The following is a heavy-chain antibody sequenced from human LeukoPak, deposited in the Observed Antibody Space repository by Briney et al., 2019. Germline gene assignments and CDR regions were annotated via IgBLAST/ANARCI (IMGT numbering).Heavy chain of an antibody. CDR1: GGSISRNY. D-gene: IGHD6-19*01. CDR2: ISNGGST. Sequence: PSETLSLTCTVSGGSISRNYWSWIRQPPGKGLECIGYISNGGSTNYNPSLKSRVTISVDTSKNQFSLRLSSVTAADTAVYYCARLQYSTGWSTIDYWGQGTLVTVSS. J-gene: IGHJ4*02. V-gene: IGHV4-59*01. CDR3: ARLQYSTGWSTIDY.